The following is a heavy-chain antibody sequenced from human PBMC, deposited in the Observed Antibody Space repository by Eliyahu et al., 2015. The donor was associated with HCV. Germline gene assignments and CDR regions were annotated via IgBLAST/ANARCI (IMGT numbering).Heavy chain of an antibody. CDR3: ARSPFGNGWYDHYFDF. V-gene: IGHV6-1*01. Sequence: QVQLQQSGPGLVKASQTLSLTCAISGDSVSAKSXAWNWIRQSPSRGLEWLGRTYCRVQCYNDYALSVKSRIKINPDSSKNQFSLQLNSVTAEDTAVYYCARSPFGNGWYDHYFDFWGQGTLVTVSS. CDR1: GDSVSAKSXA. J-gene: IGHJ4*02. CDR2: TYCRVQCYN. D-gene: IGHD6-19*01.